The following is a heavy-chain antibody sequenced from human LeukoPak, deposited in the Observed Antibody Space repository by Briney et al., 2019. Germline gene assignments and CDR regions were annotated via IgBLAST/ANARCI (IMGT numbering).Heavy chain of an antibody. CDR1: GGSISSGSYY. CDR2: IYYSGST. J-gene: IGHJ6*02. V-gene: IGHV4-39*07. Sequence: SETLSLTCTVSGGSISSGSYYWGWIRQPPGKGLEWIGSIYYSGSTYYNPSLKSRVTISVDTSKNQFSLKLSSVTAADTAVYYCARGYCSGGSCYSPYYYYGMDVWGQGTTVTVSS. CDR3: ARGYCSGGSCYSPYYYYGMDV. D-gene: IGHD2-15*01.